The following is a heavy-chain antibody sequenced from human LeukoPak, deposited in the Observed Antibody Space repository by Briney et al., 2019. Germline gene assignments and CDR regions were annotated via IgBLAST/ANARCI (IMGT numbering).Heavy chain of an antibody. CDR3: TREYGFMTTVFHAFDI. CDR2: VYYSGNT. J-gene: IGHJ3*02. Sequence: SSETLSLTCTVSGGSITSSSYYWGWIRQPPGKGLEWIGSVYYSGNTYYNSSLKSRVTISVDTSKNQFSLKLSSVTAADTAIYYCTREYGFMTTVFHAFDIWGQGTMVTVSS. V-gene: IGHV4-39*07. CDR1: GGSITSSSYY. D-gene: IGHD4-17*01.